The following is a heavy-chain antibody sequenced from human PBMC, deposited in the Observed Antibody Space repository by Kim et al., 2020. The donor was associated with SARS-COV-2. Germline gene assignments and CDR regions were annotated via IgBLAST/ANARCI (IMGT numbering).Heavy chain of an antibody. V-gene: IGHV3-48*03. CDR1: GFTFSSYE. D-gene: IGHD1-7*01. J-gene: IGHJ4*02. Sequence: GGSLRLSCAASGFTFSSYEMNWVRQAPGKGLEWVSYIIGSGTTIYYADSVRGRFTISRDNDKNSLYLQMNSLRAEDTAVYYCARGPNYRPFDYWGQGTLV. CDR3: ARGPNYRPFDY. CDR2: IIGSGTTI.